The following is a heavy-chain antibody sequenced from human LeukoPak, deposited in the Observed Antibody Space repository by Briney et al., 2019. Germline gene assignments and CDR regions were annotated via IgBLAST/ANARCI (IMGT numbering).Heavy chain of an antibody. V-gene: IGHV3-48*01. J-gene: IGHJ6*03. CDR2: IGSSSSTI. CDR1: GFTFSSYS. D-gene: IGHD3-9*01. CDR3: ARAPRGYDILTGYYMDV. Sequence: GGSLRLSCAASGFTFSSYSMNWVRQAPGKGLEWVSYIGSSSSTIYYADSVKGRFTISRDNAKNSLYLQMNSLRAEDTAVYYCARAPRGYDILTGYYMDVWGKGTTVTVSS.